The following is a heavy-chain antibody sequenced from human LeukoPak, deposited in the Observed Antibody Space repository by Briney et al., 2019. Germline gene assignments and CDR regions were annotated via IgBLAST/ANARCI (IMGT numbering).Heavy chain of an antibody. CDR2: INPNSGGT. CDR3: ARVGRDYGGKGFGPIDY. CDR1: GYTFTGYY. Sequence: RASVKVSCKASGYTFTGYYMHWVRQAPGQGLEWMGWINPNSGGTNYAQKFQGRVTMTRDTSISTAYMELSRLRSDDTAVYYCARVGRDYGGKGFGPIDYWGQGTLVTVSS. D-gene: IGHD4-23*01. J-gene: IGHJ4*02. V-gene: IGHV1-2*02.